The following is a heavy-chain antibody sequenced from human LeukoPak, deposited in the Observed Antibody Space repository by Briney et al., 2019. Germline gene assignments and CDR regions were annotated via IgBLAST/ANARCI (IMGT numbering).Heavy chain of an antibody. CDR1: GGSISTSNYY. CDR2: IFHNGNA. V-gene: IGHV4-39*07. Sequence: PSETLSLTCSVSGGSISTSNYYWVWIRQSPEKGLEWIGSIFHNGNAFHSPSLQSRVTMSLDTSKSQFYLRLTSVTAADTALYYCAKTKLDWLLFDFWGQGILVTVSS. CDR3: AKTKLDWLLFDF. J-gene: IGHJ4*02. D-gene: IGHD3-9*01.